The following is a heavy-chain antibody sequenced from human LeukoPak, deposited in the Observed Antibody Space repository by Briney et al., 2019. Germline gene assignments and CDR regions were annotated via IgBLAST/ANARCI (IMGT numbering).Heavy chain of an antibody. Sequence: SGTLSLTCTVSGGSISSYYWSWIRQPPGKGLEWIGYIYYSGSTNYNPSLKSRVTISVDTSKNQFSLKLSSVTAADTAVYYCARVSGDSSGYYPNYFDYWGQGTLVTVSS. V-gene: IGHV4-59*01. CDR3: ARVSGDSSGYYPNYFDY. D-gene: IGHD3-22*01. CDR2: IYYSGST. CDR1: GGSISSYY. J-gene: IGHJ4*02.